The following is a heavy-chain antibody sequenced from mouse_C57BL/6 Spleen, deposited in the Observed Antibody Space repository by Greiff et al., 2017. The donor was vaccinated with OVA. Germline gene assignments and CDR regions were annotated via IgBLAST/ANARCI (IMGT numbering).Heavy chain of an antibody. J-gene: IGHJ2*01. V-gene: IGHV1-42*01. Sequence: EVKLVESGPELVKPGASVKISCKASGYSFTGYYMNWVKQSPEKSLEWIGEINPSTGGTTYNQKFKAKATLTVDKSSSTAYMQLKSLTSEDSAVYYCARSHYWGQGTTLTVSS. CDR1: GYSFTGYY. CDR2: INPSTGGT. CDR3: ARSHY.